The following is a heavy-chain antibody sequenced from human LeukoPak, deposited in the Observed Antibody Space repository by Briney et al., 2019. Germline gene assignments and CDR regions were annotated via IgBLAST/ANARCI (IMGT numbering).Heavy chain of an antibody. Sequence: GGSLRLSCAASGFTFSSYSMNWVRQAPGKGLEWVSSISSSSSYIYYADSVKGRFTISRDNAKNSLYLQMNSLRAEDTAVYYCARDLMYSSGWPWHLQHWGQGTLVTVSS. J-gene: IGHJ1*01. CDR2: ISSSSSYI. D-gene: IGHD6-19*01. CDR1: GFTFSSYS. V-gene: IGHV3-21*01. CDR3: ARDLMYSSGWPWHLQH.